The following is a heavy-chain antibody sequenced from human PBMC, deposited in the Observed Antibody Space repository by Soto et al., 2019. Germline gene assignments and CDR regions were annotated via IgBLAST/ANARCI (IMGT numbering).Heavy chain of an antibody. CDR2: INAGNGNT. Sequence: QVQLVQSGAEEKKPGASVKVSCKASGYTFTSYAMHWVRQAPGQRLEWMGWINAGNGNTKYSQKFQGRVTITRDTSAGTANMELSSLGSEDLDVYYCATAPGIAVADCWGQGALVTVSS. V-gene: IGHV1-3*05. CDR3: ATAPGIAVADC. J-gene: IGHJ4*02. D-gene: IGHD6-19*01. CDR1: GYTFTSYA.